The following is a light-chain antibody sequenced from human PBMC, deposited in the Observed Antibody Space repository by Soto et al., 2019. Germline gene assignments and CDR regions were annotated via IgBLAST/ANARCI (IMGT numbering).Light chain of an antibody. Sequence: QSVLTKPPSASGTPVQRVTISCSGSTSNIGSNTVNCYQQLPGTAPKLLIYCNNLRPSGVPDRFSGPKSGTSASLAISGLQSEDEADYYCAAWDDSLSGYVFGTGTKATV. CDR1: TSNIGSNT. J-gene: IGLJ1*01. V-gene: IGLV1-44*01. CDR2: CNN. CDR3: AAWDDSLSGYV.